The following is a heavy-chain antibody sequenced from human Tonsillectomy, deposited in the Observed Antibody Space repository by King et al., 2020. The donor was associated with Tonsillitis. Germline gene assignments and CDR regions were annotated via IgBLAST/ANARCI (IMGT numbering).Heavy chain of an antibody. V-gene: IGHV4-34*01. Sequence: VQLQQCGAGLLKPSETLSLTCAVYGGSFSGDYWSWIRQSPGKGLEWIGEINHSGSTNYNPSLKSRVTISADTSKNQFSLKLRSVTAADTAVYYCARDPHGPFDYWGQGTLVTVSS. CDR3: ARDPHGPFDY. J-gene: IGHJ4*02. CDR1: GGSFSGDY. CDR2: INHSGST.